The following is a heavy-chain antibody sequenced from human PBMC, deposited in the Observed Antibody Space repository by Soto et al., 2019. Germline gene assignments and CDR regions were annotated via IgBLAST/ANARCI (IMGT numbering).Heavy chain of an antibody. J-gene: IGHJ4*02. Sequence: QVQLVQSGAEVKKPGSSVKVSCKASGGTFSSYAISWVRQAPGQGLEWMGGIIPIFGTANYAQKFQGRVTITAYESTSTAYMELSSLRSEDTAVYYCARGAPMITFGGVTGYSPLDYWGQGTLVTVSS. CDR2: IIPIFGTA. CDR1: GGTFSSYA. D-gene: IGHD3-16*01. CDR3: ARGAPMITFGGVTGYSPLDY. V-gene: IGHV1-69*01.